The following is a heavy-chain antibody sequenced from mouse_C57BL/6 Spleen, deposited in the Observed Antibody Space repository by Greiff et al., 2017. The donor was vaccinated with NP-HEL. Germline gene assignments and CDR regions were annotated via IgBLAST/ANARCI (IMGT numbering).Heavy chain of an antibody. CDR1: GYSITSGYY. V-gene: IGHV3-6*01. Sequence: EVKLMESGPGLVKPSQSLSLTCSVTGYSITSGYYWNWIRQFPGNKLEWMGYISYDGSNNYNPSLKNRISITRDTSKNQFFLKLNSVTTEDTATYYCAREILRLYAMDYWGQGTSVTVSS. CDR2: ISYDGSN. CDR3: AREILRLYAMDY. J-gene: IGHJ4*01. D-gene: IGHD1-1*01.